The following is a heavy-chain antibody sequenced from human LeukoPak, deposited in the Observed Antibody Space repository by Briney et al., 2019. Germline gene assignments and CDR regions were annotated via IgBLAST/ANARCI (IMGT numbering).Heavy chain of an antibody. V-gene: IGHV1-58*02. CDR2: IVVGSGNT. CDR3: AADIVVVTATRDLDAFDI. CDR1: GVTFTSSA. D-gene: IGHD2-21*02. J-gene: IGHJ3*02. Sequence: SVKVSCKASGVTFTSSAMQWVRQALGQRLEWIGWIVVGSGNTNYAQKFQERVTITSDISKSTAYMELSSLRSEDTAVYYCAADIVVVTATRDLDAFDIWGQGTMVTVSS.